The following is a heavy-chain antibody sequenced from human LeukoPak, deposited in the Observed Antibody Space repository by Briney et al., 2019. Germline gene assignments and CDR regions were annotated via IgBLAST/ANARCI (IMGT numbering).Heavy chain of an antibody. D-gene: IGHD3-10*01. V-gene: IGHV3-66*01. CDR2: IYSGGST. J-gene: IGHJ6*02. CDR3: ARDGESLVPYYYYGMDV. Sequence: GGSLRLSCAASGFTVSGNYMSWVRQAPGKGLEWVSVIYSGGSTYYADSVKGRFTISRDNSKDTLYLQMNSLRAEDTAVYYCARDGESLVPYYYYGMDVWGQGTTVTVSS. CDR1: GFTVSGNY.